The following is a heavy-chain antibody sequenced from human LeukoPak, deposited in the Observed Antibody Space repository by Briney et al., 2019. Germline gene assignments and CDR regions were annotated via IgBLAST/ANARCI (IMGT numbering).Heavy chain of an antibody. CDR3: ARDRYDFWSGYPASYFDX. D-gene: IGHD3-3*01. CDR1: RFTFSSYE. CDR2: ISSSGSTI. V-gene: IGHV3-48*03. J-gene: IGHJ2*01. Sequence: GGSLRLSCAASRFTFSSYEMNWVRQAPGKGLEWVSYISSSGSTIYYADSVKGRFTISRDNAKNSLYLQMNSLRAEDTAVYYCARDRYDFWSGYPASYFDXWGRGTLXT.